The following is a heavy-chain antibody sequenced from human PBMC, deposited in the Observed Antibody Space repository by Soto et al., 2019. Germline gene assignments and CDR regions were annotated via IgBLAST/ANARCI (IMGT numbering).Heavy chain of an antibody. V-gene: IGHV4-30-4*01. J-gene: IGHJ5*02. CDR1: GGSLSRGEYF. D-gene: IGHD2-15*01. CDR3: AREGGYCSGGSCYSGFDP. CDR2: IYYSGST. Sequence: SETPSLPCTVSGGSLSRGEYFLSWIRQPPGKGLEWIGYIYYSGSTYYNPSLKSRVTISVDTSKNQFSLKLSSVTAADTAVYYCAREGGYCSGGSCYSGFDPWGQGTLVTVSS.